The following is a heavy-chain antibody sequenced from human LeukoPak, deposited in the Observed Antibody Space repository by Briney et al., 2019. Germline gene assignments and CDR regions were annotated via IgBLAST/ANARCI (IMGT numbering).Heavy chain of an antibody. CDR3: ARGHRYYDFWSGKGGY. V-gene: IGHV3-11*04. Sequence: GGSLRLSCAASGFTFSDYYMSWIRQAPGKGLEWVSYISSSGSTIYYADSVKGRFTISRDNAKNSLYLQMNSLRAEDTAVYYCARGHRYYDFWSGKGGYWGQGTLVTVSS. CDR2: ISSSGSTI. J-gene: IGHJ4*02. CDR1: GFTFSDYY. D-gene: IGHD3-3*01.